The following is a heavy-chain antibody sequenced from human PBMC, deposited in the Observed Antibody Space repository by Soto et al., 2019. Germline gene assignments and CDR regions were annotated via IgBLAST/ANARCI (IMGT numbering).Heavy chain of an antibody. CDR2: VSAYNGNT. CDR3: ARDGYYYETSGYYHPDY. Sequence: ASVKVSCKASGYTFTSYGISWVRQAPGQGLEWMGWVSAYNGNTNYAQNLQGRVTMTTDTSTSTAYMELRSLRSDDTAVYYCARDGYYYETSGYYHPDYWGQGTLVTVSS. D-gene: IGHD3-22*01. CDR1: GYTFTSYG. J-gene: IGHJ4*02. V-gene: IGHV1-18*01.